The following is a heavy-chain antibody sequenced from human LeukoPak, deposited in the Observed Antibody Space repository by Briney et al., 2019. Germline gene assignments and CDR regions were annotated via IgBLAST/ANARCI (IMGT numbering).Heavy chain of an antibody. CDR1: GYTFTGYY. D-gene: IGHD4-17*01. CDR3: ARDAVGGDNWFDP. J-gene: IGHJ5*02. CDR2: INPNSGGT. V-gene: IGHV1-2*02. Sequence: ASVKVSCKASGYTFTGYYMHWVRQAPGQGLEWMGWINPNSGGTNYAQKFQGRVTMTRDTSISTAYMELSRLRSEDTAVYYCARDAVGGDNWFDPWGQGTLVTVSS.